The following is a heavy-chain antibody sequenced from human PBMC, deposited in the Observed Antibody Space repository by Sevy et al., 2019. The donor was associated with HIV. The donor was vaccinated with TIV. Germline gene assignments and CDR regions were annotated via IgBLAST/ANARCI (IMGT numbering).Heavy chain of an antibody. Sequence: GGSLRLSCTASGFTFRDYAMNWFRQAPGKGLEWVGFIRTKAYGGTTEYAASVKGRFTISRDDSKSIAYLQMNSLKTEDTAVYYCTRGRYTYVPYDYWGQGTLVTVSS. V-gene: IGHV3-49*03. J-gene: IGHJ4*02. CDR3: TRGRYTYVPYDY. CDR2: IRTKAYGGTT. D-gene: IGHD3-10*02. CDR1: GFTFRDYA.